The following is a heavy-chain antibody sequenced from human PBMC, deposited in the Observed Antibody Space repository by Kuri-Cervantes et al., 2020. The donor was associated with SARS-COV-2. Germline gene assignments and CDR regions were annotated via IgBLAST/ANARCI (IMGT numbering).Heavy chain of an antibody. Sequence: SETLSLTCTVSGGSISSFYWSWIRQSPGKGLEWIAYFYYGDATNYNPSLKSRVTVSADTSKNQLSLKLNSVAAADTAVYYCARDNILYSGSGFDLWGQGTRVTCSS. CDR1: GGSISSFY. D-gene: IGHD1-26*01. J-gene: IGHJ4*02. CDR2: FYYGDAT. V-gene: IGHV4-59*01. CDR3: ARDNILYSGSGFDL.